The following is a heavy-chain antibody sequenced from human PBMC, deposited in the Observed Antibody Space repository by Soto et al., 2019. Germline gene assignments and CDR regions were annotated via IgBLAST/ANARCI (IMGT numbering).Heavy chain of an antibody. V-gene: IGHV5-51*01. CDR3: ARHHSSGWEDIFDY. J-gene: IGHJ4*02. CDR1: GYSFISYL. D-gene: IGHD6-19*01. Sequence: GESLKISCKGSGYSFISYLIGWVRQMPGKGLEWMGIIYPGDSDTRYSPSFQGQVTISADKSIGTAYLQWSSLKASDTAMYYCARHHSSGWEDIFDYWGQGTLVTVSS. CDR2: IYPGDSDT.